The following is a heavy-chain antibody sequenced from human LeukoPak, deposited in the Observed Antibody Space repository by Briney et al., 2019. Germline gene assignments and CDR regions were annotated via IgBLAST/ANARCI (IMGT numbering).Heavy chain of an antibody. J-gene: IGHJ6*02. CDR3: ARVGSSWYIYYYGMDV. Sequence: PGGSLRLSCAASGFTFSRYPMHWVRQAPGKGLEWVAVVSYDGSIKSYADSVKGRLTISRDNSKNTLYLQMNSLRAEDTAVYYCARVGSSWYIYYYGMDVWGQGTTVTVSS. V-gene: IGHV3-30*14. CDR1: GFTFSRYP. CDR2: VSYDGSIK. D-gene: IGHD6-13*01.